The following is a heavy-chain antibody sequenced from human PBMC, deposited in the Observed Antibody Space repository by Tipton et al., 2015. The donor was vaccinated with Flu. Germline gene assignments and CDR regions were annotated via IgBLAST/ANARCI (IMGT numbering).Heavy chain of an antibody. CDR1: GDSVSSNTAA. CDR2: TYYRSKWYQ. CDR3: AREGSSIYLFDY. V-gene: IGHV6-1*01. Sequence: GLVKPSQTLSLTCAISGDSVSSNTAAWTWIRQSPSRGLEWLGRTYYRSKWYQNYAVSVKSRITIHPDTSENQFSLQLNSVTPEDTAVYYCAREGSSIYLFDYWGQGTLVTVSS. D-gene: IGHD6-13*01. J-gene: IGHJ4*02.